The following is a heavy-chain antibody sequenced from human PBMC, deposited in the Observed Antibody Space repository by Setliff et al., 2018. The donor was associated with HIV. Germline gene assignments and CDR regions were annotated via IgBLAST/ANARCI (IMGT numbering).Heavy chain of an antibody. CDR1: GFGLGSYE. J-gene: IGHJ3*02. V-gene: IGHV3-48*03. CDR2: ISTTGSTR. D-gene: IGHD2-21*01. CDR3: ARDRWVAAWFPGDVDI. Sequence: GESLKISCVASGFGLGSYEMNWIRQSPEKRLEWVSYISTTGSTRHYVDSVKGRFTISRDNAKNSLYLQMNSLRAEDTAIYYCARDRWVAAWFPGDVDIRGLGTVVTVSS.